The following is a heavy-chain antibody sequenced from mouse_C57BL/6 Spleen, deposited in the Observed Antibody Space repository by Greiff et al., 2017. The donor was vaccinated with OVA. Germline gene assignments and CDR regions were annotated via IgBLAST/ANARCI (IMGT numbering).Heavy chain of an antibody. CDR3: APGDGAY. J-gene: IGHJ3*01. CDR2: IYPGDGDT. V-gene: IGHV1-82*01. CDR1: GYAFSSSW. D-gene: IGHD3-3*01. Sequence: VQLQHSGPELVKPGASVKISCKASGYAFSSSWMNWVKQRPGKGLEWIGRIYPGDGDTNYNGKFKGKATLTADKSSSTAYMQLSSLTSEDSAVYFCAPGDGAYWGQGTLVTVSA.